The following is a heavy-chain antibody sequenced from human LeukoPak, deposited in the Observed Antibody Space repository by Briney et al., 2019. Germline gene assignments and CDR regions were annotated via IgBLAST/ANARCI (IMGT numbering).Heavy chain of an antibody. J-gene: IGHJ4*02. CDR3: ARDSRDGYNYNFDY. CDR2: ISYDGSNK. CDR1: GFTFSSYA. V-gene: IGHV3-30-3*01. D-gene: IGHD5-24*01. Sequence: GGSLRLSCAASGFTFSSYAMHWVRQAPGKGLEWVAVISYDGSNKYYADSVKGQFTISRDNSKNTLYLQMNSLRAEDTAVYYCARDSRDGYNYNFDYWGQGTLVTVSS.